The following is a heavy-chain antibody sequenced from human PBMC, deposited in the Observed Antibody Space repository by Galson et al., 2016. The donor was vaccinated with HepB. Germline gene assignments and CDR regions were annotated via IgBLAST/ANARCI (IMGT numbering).Heavy chain of an antibody. Sequence: LRLSCAASGFTVSSSYMSWVRQAPGKGLEWVSVIYSGGSTYYADSVKGRFTISRDNSKNTLYLQMNSLKAEDTAVYYCARGDTSGSPGRDYWGQGTLVTVSS. CDR2: IYSGGST. V-gene: IGHV3-53*01. CDR1: GFTVSSSY. J-gene: IGHJ4*02. CDR3: ARGDTSGSPGRDY. D-gene: IGHD3-22*01.